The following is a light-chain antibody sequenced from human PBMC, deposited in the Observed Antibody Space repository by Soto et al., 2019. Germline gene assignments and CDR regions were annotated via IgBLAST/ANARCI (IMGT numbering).Light chain of an antibody. V-gene: IGKV1-5*03. J-gene: IGKJ1*01. CDR1: QSISGW. Sequence: DIQMTQSPSTLSASVGDRVTITCRASQSISGWLAWYQQKPGKAPKVLIYKASTLESGVPSRFSGSGSGAEFTLTISSLQPDDFATYYCQQYNSYSRTFGQGTKLEIK. CDR2: KAS. CDR3: QQYNSYSRT.